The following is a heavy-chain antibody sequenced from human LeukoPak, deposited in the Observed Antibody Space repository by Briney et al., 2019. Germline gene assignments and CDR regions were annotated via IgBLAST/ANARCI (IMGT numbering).Heavy chain of an antibody. CDR2: ITAIFRTT. V-gene: IGHV1-69*13. CDR3: ARHSGYHSTMYLDY. Sequence: SVKVSCKTSGGTFNSYAISWVRQAPGQGLEWMGGITAIFRTTNYAQKFQGRVIITADESMSTVYMELSSLRSEDTAVYCCARHSGYHSTMYLDYWGQGTLVTVSS. D-gene: IGHD3-22*01. J-gene: IGHJ4*02. CDR1: GGTFNSYA.